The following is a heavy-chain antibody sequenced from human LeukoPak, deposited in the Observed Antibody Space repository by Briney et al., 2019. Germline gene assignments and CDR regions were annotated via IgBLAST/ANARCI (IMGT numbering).Heavy chain of an antibody. V-gene: IGHV1-18*01. J-gene: IGHJ5*02. Sequence: GASVKVSCKASGYTFTSYGISWVRQAPGQGLEWMGWISAYNGNTNYAQKLQGRVTMTTDTSTSTAYMEPRSLRSDDTAVYYCAGGYCSSTSCSEDWFDPWGQGTLVTVSS. CDR2: ISAYNGNT. CDR1: GYTFTSYG. CDR3: AGGYCSSTSCSEDWFDP. D-gene: IGHD2-2*01.